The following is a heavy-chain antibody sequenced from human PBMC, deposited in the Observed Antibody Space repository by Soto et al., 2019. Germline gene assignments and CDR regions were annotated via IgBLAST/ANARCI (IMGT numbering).Heavy chain of an antibody. V-gene: IGHV1-69*13. CDR2: IIPIFGTA. D-gene: IGHD3-9*01. J-gene: IGHJ4*02. CDR3: ARDGVRLRYFEWLLDY. CDR1: GGTFSSYA. Sequence: ASVKVSCKASGGTFSSYAISWVRQAPGQGLEWMGGIIPIFGTANYAQKFQGRVTITADESTSTAYMELSSLRSEDTAVYYCARDGVRLRYFEWLLDYWGQGTLVTVSS.